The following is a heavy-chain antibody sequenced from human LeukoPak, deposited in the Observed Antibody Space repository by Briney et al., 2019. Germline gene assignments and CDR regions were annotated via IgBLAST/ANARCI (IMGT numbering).Heavy chain of an antibody. V-gene: IGHV3-11*01. CDR1: GFTFSDYY. Sequence: GGSLRLSCAASGFTFSDYYMSWIRQAPGKGLEWVSYISSSGSTIYYADSVKGRFTISRDNAKNSLYLQMNSLRAEDTAVYYCAKDSTPYSGNTFYFDYWGQGTLVTVSS. D-gene: IGHD1-7*01. CDR3: AKDSTPYSGNTFYFDY. J-gene: IGHJ4*02. CDR2: ISSSGSTI.